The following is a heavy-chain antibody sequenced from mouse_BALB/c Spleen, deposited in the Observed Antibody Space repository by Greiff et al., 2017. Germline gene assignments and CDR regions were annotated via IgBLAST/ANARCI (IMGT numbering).Heavy chain of an antibody. CDR3: AIEMDYYPKAWFAY. V-gene: IGHV5-6-5*01. J-gene: IGHJ3*01. Sequence: EVQRVESGGGLVKPGGSLKLSCAASGFTFSSYAMSWVRQTPEKRLEWVASISSGGSTYYPDSVKGRFTISRDNARNILYLQMSSLSSEDTAMYYFAIEMDYYPKAWFAYWGQGTLVTVSA. D-gene: IGHD1-1*01. CDR2: ISSGGST. CDR1: GFTFSSYA.